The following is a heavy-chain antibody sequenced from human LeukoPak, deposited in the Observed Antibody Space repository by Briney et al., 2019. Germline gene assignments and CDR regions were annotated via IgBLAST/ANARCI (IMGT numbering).Heavy chain of an antibody. CDR1: GFTFSSYW. V-gene: IGHV3-23*01. CDR3: AKGPASYAFDI. D-gene: IGHD3-10*01. Sequence: GGSLRLSCAASGFTFSSYWMHWVRQAPGKGLVWVSAISDSGGSTSYADSVKGRFTISRDNSKNTLYLQMTSLRAEDTAVYYCAKGPASYAFDIWGQGTMVTVSS. J-gene: IGHJ3*02. CDR2: ISDSGGST.